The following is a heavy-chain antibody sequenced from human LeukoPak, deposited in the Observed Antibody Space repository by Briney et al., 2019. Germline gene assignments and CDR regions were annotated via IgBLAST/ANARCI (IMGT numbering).Heavy chain of an antibody. CDR3: ARDPHYYDSSGYYYYFDY. Sequence: PGGSLRLSCAASGFTFSSYWMHWVRQAPGKGLVWVSRINSDGSSTSYADSVKGRFTISRDNAKNTLYLQMNSLRAEDTAVYYCARDPHYYDSSGYYYYFDYCGQGTLVTVSS. CDR2: INSDGSST. D-gene: IGHD3-22*01. V-gene: IGHV3-74*01. CDR1: GFTFSSYW. J-gene: IGHJ4*02.